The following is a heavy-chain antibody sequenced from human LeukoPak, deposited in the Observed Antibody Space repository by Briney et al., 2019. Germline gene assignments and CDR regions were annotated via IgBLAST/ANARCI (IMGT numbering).Heavy chain of an antibody. CDR3: ARVPHGDYYYYYMDV. CDR2: IIPIFGTA. J-gene: IGHJ6*03. D-gene: IGHD3-10*01. Sequence: SVKVSCKASRGTFSSYAISWVRQAPGQGLEWMGGIIPIFGTANYAQKFQGRVTITTDESTSTAYMELSSLRSEDTAVYYCARVPHGDYYYYYMDVWGKGTTVTVSS. V-gene: IGHV1-69*05. CDR1: RGTFSSYA.